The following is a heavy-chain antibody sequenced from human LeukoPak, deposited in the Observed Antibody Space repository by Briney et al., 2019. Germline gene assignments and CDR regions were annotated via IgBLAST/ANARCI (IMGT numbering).Heavy chain of an antibody. V-gene: IGHV3-23*01. D-gene: IGHD3-10*01. J-gene: IGHJ4*02. Sequence: RGSLRLSCAASGFTFSSHAMSWVRQAPGQGLEWVSGISGSAGYTYYAVSVKGRFTISRDNSRNTLFLQMNSLRVEDTAVYYCAKDRIDSGSYYYIDDWGQGTLVTVSS. CDR2: ISGSAGYT. CDR3: AKDRIDSGSYYYIDD. CDR1: GFTFSSHA.